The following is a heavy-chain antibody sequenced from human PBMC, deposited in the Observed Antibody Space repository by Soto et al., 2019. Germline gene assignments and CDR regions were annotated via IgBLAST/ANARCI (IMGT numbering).Heavy chain of an antibody. CDR2: IYYSGST. CDR3: ARRYCSSTSCCFDY. V-gene: IGHV4-59*01. Sequence: SETLSLTCTVSGGSISSYYWSWIRQPPGKGLEWIGYIYYSGSTNYNPSLKSRVTISVDTSKNQFTLKMSTVTTADTAVYYCARRYCSSTSCCFDYWGQGTLVTVS. J-gene: IGHJ4*02. D-gene: IGHD2-2*01. CDR1: GGSISSYY.